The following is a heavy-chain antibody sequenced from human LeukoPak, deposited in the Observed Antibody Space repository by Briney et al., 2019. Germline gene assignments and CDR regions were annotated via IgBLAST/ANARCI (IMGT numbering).Heavy chain of an antibody. CDR2: IYYSGST. Sequence: PSETLSLTCTVSGGSISGYYWSWVRQPPGKGLEWSGYIYYSGSTNYNPSLKSRVTISVDTSKNQFSLKLHSVTAADTAVYYCASLRYGSGSQGALAYGSDYWGQGTLVTVSS. CDR3: ASLRYGSGSQGALAYGSDY. D-gene: IGHD3-10*01. CDR1: GGSISGYY. J-gene: IGHJ4*02. V-gene: IGHV4-59*01.